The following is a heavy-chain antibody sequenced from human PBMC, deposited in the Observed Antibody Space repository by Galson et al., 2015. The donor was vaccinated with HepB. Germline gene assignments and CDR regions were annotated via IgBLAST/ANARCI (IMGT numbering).Heavy chain of an antibody. CDR2: IIPILGIA. Sequence: SVKVSCKASGGTFSSYTINWVRQAPGQGLEWMGRIIPILGIANYAQKFQGRVTITADKSTSTACMELSSLRSEDTAVYYCARDRFGKYNWFDPWGQGTLVTVSS. J-gene: IGHJ5*02. D-gene: IGHD3-10*01. CDR3: ARDRFGKYNWFDP. V-gene: IGHV1-69*02. CDR1: GGTFSSYT.